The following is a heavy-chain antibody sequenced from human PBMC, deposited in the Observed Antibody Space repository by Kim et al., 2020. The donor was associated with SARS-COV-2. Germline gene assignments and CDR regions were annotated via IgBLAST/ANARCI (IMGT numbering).Heavy chain of an antibody. CDR2: I. Sequence: IYYADSVKGRFTISRDNANNALYLQMNSLRVDDTAFYYGVGVAAAGPYFDDWGQGTLVTVSS. J-gene: IGHJ4*02. V-gene: IGHV3-11*01. CDR3: VGVAAAGPYFDD. D-gene: IGHD6-25*01.